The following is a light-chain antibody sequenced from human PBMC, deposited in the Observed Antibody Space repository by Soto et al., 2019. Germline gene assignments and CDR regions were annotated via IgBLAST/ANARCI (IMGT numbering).Light chain of an antibody. V-gene: IGKV3-20*01. J-gene: IGKJ1*01. CDR2: DAS. CDR3: QQYRT. Sequence: EIVLTQSPGTLSLSPGDRATLSCRASQSVSIYLAWYQQKPGQAPRLLIYDASNRATGIPDRFSGSGSGTDFTLTISRLEPEDFAVYYCQQYRTFGQGTKVEIK. CDR1: QSVSIY.